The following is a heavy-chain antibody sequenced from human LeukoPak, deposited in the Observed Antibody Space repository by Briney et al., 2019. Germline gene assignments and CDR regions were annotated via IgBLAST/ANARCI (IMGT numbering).Heavy chain of an antibody. J-gene: IGHJ3*02. CDR2: IYHSGST. V-gene: IGHV4-4*02. CDR3: ARALRYFDWLPRAFDI. D-gene: IGHD3-9*01. CDR1: GGSISSSNW. Sequence: SGTLSLTCAVSGGSISSSNWWSWVRQPPGKGLEWIGEIYHSGSTNYNPSLKSRVTISVDKSKNQFSLKLSSVTAADTAVYYCARALRYFDWLPRAFDIWGQGTMVTVSS.